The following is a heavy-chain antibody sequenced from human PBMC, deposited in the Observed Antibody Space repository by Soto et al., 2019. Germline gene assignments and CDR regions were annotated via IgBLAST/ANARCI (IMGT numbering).Heavy chain of an antibody. V-gene: IGHV3-23*01. D-gene: IGHD6-19*01. Sequence: EVQLLESGGGLAQPGGSLRLSCAASGFTFSSYAMRWVRQAPGKGLEWVSAISGSGGSTYYADSVKGRFTISRDNYKNTLYLQMNSLRAEDTAVYYCAPGRAVAVDYWGQGPLVTVSS. CDR3: APGRAVAVDY. J-gene: IGHJ4*02. CDR1: GFTFSSYA. CDR2: ISGSGGST.